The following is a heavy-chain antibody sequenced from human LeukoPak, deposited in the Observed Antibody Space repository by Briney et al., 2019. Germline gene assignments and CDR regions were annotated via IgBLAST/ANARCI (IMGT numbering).Heavy chain of an antibody. CDR1: GGSISSGSYY. J-gene: IGHJ6*02. CDR3: ARDRTTTAPYYYYYGMDV. D-gene: IGHD4-17*01. CDR2: IYTSGST. V-gene: IGHV4-61*02. Sequence: SQTLSLTCTVSGGSISSGSYYWSWIRQPAGKGLEWIGRIYTSGSTNYNPSLKSRVTISVDTSKNQFSLKLSSVTAADTAVYYCARDRTTTAPYYYYYGMDVWGQGTTVTVSS.